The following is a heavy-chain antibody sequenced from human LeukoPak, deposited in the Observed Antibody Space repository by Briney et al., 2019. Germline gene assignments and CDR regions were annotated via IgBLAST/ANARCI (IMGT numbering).Heavy chain of an antibody. CDR1: GYTFTDYY. V-gene: IGHV1-2*02. CDR3: ARRGDNEGYDY. J-gene: IGHJ4*02. Sequence: ASVKVSCKASGYTFTDYYIHWVRQAPGQGLEWMGWINPNSGGSNNAQKFQGRVTVTRDTSISTAYMELSSLRSGDTAVFYCARRGDNEGYDYWGQGTLVTVSS. CDR2: INPNSGGS. D-gene: IGHD1-1*01.